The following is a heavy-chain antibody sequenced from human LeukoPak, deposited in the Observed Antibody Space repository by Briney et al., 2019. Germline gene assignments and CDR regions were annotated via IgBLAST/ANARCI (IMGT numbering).Heavy chain of an antibody. CDR1: GFTFSSYG. CDR3: AKSSLAPIYDTSGYVDY. Sequence: GGSLRLSCAASGFTFSSYGMHWVRQAPGKGLEWVAVISYDGSNKYYADSVKGRFTISRDNSKNTLYLQMNSLRAEDTAVYYCAKSSLAPIYDTSGYVDYWGQGTLVTVSS. D-gene: IGHD3-22*01. CDR2: ISYDGSNK. J-gene: IGHJ4*02. V-gene: IGHV3-30*18.